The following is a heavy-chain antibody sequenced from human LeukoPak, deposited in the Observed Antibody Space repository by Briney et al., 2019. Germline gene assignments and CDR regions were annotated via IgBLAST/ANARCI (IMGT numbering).Heavy chain of an antibody. D-gene: IGHD6-6*01. CDR3: ARVSWQLVFDY. Sequence: GGSLRLSCAASGFTFSSYEMNWVRQAPGKGLEWVSYISSSGSNIYYADSVKGRFTISGDNAKNSLYLQMNSLRAEDTAVYYCARVSWQLVFDYWGQGTLVTVSS. J-gene: IGHJ4*02. CDR2: ISSSGSNI. V-gene: IGHV3-48*03. CDR1: GFTFSSYE.